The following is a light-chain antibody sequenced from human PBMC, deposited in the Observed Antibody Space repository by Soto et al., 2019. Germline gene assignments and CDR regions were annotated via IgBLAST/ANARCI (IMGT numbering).Light chain of an antibody. Sequence: ELVWTQSPATLSLSPGERAALSCRASQSVSSYLAWYQQKPGQAPRLLIYDASNRATGIPDRFSGSGSGTDFTLTISRLEPEDYAVYYCQQYDVSPPITFGQGTRLAIK. V-gene: IGKV3-11*01. CDR1: QSVSSY. J-gene: IGKJ5*01. CDR2: DAS. CDR3: QQYDVSPPIT.